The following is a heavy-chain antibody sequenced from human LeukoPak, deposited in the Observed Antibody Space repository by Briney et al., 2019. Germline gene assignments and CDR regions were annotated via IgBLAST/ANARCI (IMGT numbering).Heavy chain of an antibody. CDR1: GYTFTSYY. CDR3: ARDGTYSSSWYRDDY. J-gene: IGHJ4*02. D-gene: IGHD6-13*01. CDR2: INPSGGNT. Sequence: GASVKVSCKASGYTFTSYYMHWVRQAPGQGLEWMGVINPSGGNTSYAQKFQGRVTMTRDTSTTTVYMELSSLRSEDTAVYYCARDGTYSSSWYRDDYWGQGTLVTVSS. V-gene: IGHV1-46*01.